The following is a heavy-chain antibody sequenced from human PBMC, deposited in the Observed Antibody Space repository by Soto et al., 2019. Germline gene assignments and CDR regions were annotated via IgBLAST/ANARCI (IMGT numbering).Heavy chain of an antibody. V-gene: IGHV3-30-3*01. CDR1: GFTFSSYA. CDR2: ISYDGSNK. CDR3: ARDPYYYDSSGNDAFDI. J-gene: IGHJ3*02. D-gene: IGHD3-22*01. Sequence: GGSLRLSCAASGFTFSSYAMHWVRQAPGKGLEWVAVISYDGSNKYYADSVKGRFTISRDNSKNTLYLQMNSLRAEDTAVYYCARDPYYYDSSGNDAFDIWGQGTMVTVSS.